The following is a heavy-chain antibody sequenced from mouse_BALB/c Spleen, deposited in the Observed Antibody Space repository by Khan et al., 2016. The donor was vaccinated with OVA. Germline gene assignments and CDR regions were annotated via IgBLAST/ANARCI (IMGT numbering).Heavy chain of an antibody. Sequence: EVQLQESGPGLVKPSQSLSLPCTVTGYSITSGYGWNWIRPFPGNKLEWMGYISYSGSTNYHPSLKSRISITRDTSKNQFFLQLNSVTTEETATYYCARTARIKYWGQGTTLTVSS. CDR1: GYSITSGYG. J-gene: IGHJ2*01. V-gene: IGHV3-2*02. CDR2: ISYSGST. D-gene: IGHD1-2*01. CDR3: ARTARIKY.